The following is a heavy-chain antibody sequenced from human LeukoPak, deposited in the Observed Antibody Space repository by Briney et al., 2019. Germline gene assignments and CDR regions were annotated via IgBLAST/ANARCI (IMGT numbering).Heavy chain of an antibody. Sequence: ASVTVSCKASGYTFTSYDINWVRQATGQGLEWMGWMNPNSGNTGYAQKFQGRVTMTRNTSISTAYMELSSLRSEDTAVYYCARGFYYDSSGYYYRRAFDIWGQGTMVTVSS. D-gene: IGHD3-22*01. J-gene: IGHJ3*02. V-gene: IGHV1-8*01. CDR2: MNPNSGNT. CDR3: ARGFYYDSSGYYYRRAFDI. CDR1: GYTFTSYD.